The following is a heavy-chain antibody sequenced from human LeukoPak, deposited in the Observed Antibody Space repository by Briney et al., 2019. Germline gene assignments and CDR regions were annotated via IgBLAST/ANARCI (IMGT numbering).Heavy chain of an antibody. Sequence: SETLSLTCTVSGGSISSYYWGWIRQPPGKGLEWIGSIYYSGSTYYNPSLKSRVTISLDTSKNQFSLKLSSVTAADTAVYYCARGDYSSGWYYYMNVWGKGTTVTVSS. CDR3: ARGDYSSGWYYYMNV. J-gene: IGHJ6*03. CDR1: GGSISSYY. CDR2: IYYSGST. D-gene: IGHD6-25*01. V-gene: IGHV4-39*07.